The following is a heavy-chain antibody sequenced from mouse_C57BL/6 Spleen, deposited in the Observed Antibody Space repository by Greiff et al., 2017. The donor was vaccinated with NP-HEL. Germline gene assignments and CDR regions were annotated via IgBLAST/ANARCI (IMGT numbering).Heavy chain of an antibody. CDR3: TREVLRNYGSSGFAY. Sequence: EVKVEESGEGLVKPGGSLKLSCAASGFTFSSYAMSWVRQTPEKRLEWVAYISSGGDYIYYADTVKGRFTISRDNARNTLYLQMSSLKSEDTAMYYCTREVLRNYGSSGFAYWGQGTLVTVSA. V-gene: IGHV5-9-1*02. D-gene: IGHD1-1*01. CDR2: ISSGGDYI. CDR1: GFTFSSYA. J-gene: IGHJ3*01.